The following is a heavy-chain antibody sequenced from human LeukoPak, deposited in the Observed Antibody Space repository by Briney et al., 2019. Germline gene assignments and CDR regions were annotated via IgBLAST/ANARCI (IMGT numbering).Heavy chain of an antibody. D-gene: IGHD5-18*01. CDR3: ASGYSYGFDY. CDR2: IYYSGST. Sequence: PSETLSLTCTVSGGSISSYYWSWIRQPPGKGPEWIGYIYYSGSTNYNPSLKSRVTISVDTSKNQFSLKLSSVTAADTAVYYCASGYSYGFDYWGQGTLVTVSS. V-gene: IGHV4-59*01. CDR1: GGSISSYY. J-gene: IGHJ4*02.